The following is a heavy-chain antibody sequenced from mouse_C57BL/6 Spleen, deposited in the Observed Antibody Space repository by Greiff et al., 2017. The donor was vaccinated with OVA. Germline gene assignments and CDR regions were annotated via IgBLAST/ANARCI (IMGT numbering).Heavy chain of an antibody. CDR1: GYAFTNYL. CDR3: ARDYYGSSSGYFDV. CDR2: INPGSGGT. V-gene: IGHV1-54*01. Sequence: QVQLQQSGAELVRPGTSVKVSCKASGYAFTNYLIEWVKQRPGQGLEWIGVINPGSGGTNYNEKFKGKATLTADKSSSTAYMQLSSLTSEDSAVYFCARDYYGSSSGYFDVWGTGTTVTVSS. D-gene: IGHD1-1*01. J-gene: IGHJ1*03.